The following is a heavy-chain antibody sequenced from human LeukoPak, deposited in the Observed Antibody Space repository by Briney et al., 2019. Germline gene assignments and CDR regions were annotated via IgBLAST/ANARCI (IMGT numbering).Heavy chain of an antibody. J-gene: IGHJ5*02. Sequence: PSETLSLTCTVSGGSISSYYWSWIRQPPGKGLEWIGYIYHSGSTYYNPSLKSRVTISVDRSKNQFSLKLSSVTAADTAVYYCARGRFTTVTTGFDPWGQGTLVTVSS. CDR1: GGSISSYY. CDR2: IYHSGST. D-gene: IGHD4-17*01. CDR3: ARGRFTTVTTGFDP. V-gene: IGHV4-59*12.